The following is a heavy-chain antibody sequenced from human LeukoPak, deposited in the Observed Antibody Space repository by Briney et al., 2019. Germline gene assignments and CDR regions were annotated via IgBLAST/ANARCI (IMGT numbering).Heavy chain of an antibody. CDR2: IYYSGST. J-gene: IGHJ4*02. CDR1: GGSISSYF. CDR3: ARLFSANDYGDYDALPPFDY. V-gene: IGHV4-59*08. D-gene: IGHD4-17*01. Sequence: SETLSLTCTVSGGSISSYFWSWLRQPPGKGLEWIGYIYYSGSTNYNPSLKSRVTISVDTSKNQFSLKLSSVTAADTAVYYCARLFSANDYGDYDALPPFDYWGQGTLVTVSS.